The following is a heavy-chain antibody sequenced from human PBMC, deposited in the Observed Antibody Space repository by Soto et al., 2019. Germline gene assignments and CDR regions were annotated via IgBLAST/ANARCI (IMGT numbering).Heavy chain of an antibody. CDR3: ARGGTSYYYDSSGHRAKFDY. J-gene: IGHJ4*02. CDR2: INSDGSST. V-gene: IGHV3-74*03. D-gene: IGHD3-22*01. Sequence: EVQLEESGGGLVQPGESLRLSCAASGLTFSSYWMHWVRQAPGKGLVWVSRINSDGSSTAYADSVKGRFTISRDNARNTLYLQMNSLRADDTAVYYCARGGTSYYYDSSGHRAKFDYWGQGTLVTVSS. CDR1: GLTFSSYW.